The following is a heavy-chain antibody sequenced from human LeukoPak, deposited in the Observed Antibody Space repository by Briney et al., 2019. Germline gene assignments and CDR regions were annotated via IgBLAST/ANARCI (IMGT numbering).Heavy chain of an antibody. CDR2: IYYSGST. Sequence: SETLSLTCTVSGGSISSSSYYRGWIRQPPGKGLEWIGSIYYSGSTYYNPSLKSRVTISVDTSKNQFSLKLSSVTAADTAVYYCARQARYYYDSSGLDYWGQGTLVTVSS. V-gene: IGHV4-39*01. D-gene: IGHD3-22*01. CDR3: ARQARYYYDSSGLDY. CDR1: GGSISSSSYY. J-gene: IGHJ4*02.